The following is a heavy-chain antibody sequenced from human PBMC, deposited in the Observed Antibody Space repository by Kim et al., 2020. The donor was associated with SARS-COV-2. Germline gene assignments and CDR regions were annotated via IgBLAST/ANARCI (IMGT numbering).Heavy chain of an antibody. CDR1: GFTFSSYG. J-gene: IGHJ4*02. D-gene: IGHD2-15*01. Sequence: GGSLRLSCAASGFTFSSYGMHWARQAPGKGLEWVAVIWYDGSNKYYADSVKGRFTISRDNSKNTLYLQMNSLRADDTAVYYCARDEGLVAVTNYFDYWGQGTLVTVSS. CDR2: IWYDGSNK. V-gene: IGHV3-33*01. CDR3: ARDEGLVAVTNYFDY.